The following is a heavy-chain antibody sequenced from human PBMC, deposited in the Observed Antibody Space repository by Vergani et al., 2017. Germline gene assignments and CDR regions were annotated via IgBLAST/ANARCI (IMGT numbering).Heavy chain of an antibody. D-gene: IGHD1-1*01. Sequence: EVQLVESGGGLVQPGGSLRLSCAASGFTVSSNYMSWVRQAPGKGLEWVSINYSGGSTYYADSVKGRFTISRDNSKNTLYLQMNSLRAEDTAVYYCAREITSARGMDVWGQGTTVTVSS. V-gene: IGHV3-66*02. J-gene: IGHJ6*02. CDR3: AREITSARGMDV. CDR2: NYSGGST. CDR1: GFTVSSNY.